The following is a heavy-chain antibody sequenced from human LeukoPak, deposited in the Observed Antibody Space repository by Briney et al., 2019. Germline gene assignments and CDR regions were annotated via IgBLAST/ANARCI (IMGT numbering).Heavy chain of an antibody. CDR3: ARAGPTGTNDAFDI. J-gene: IGHJ3*02. CDR2: IYRGGST. V-gene: IGHV3-53*01. Sequence: GESLKISCAASGFTVSRNYMTWVRQAPGKGLEWVSVIYRGGSTYYADSVKGRFTISRDNSKNTLYLQMNSLRAEDTAVYYCARAGPTGTNDAFDIWGQGTMVTVSS. CDR1: GFTVSRNY. D-gene: IGHD1-1*01.